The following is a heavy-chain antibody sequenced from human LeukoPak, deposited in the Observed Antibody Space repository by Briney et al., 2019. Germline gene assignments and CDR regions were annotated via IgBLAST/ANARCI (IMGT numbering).Heavy chain of an antibody. J-gene: IGHJ4*02. CDR1: GFNFANHA. CDR2: ISGGGDIT. Sequence: GGSLRLSCAASGFNFANHAMSWVRQTPGKGLEWVSAISGGGDITYCADSVTGRFTISRDNSKDTLFLQMHSLRPGDTAVYYCVREDTPATANYWGQGTLVTISS. V-gene: IGHV3-23*01. CDR3: VREDTPATANY. D-gene: IGHD2-21*02.